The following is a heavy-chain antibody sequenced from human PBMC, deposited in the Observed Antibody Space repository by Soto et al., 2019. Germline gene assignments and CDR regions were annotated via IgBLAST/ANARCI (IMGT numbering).Heavy chain of an antibody. D-gene: IGHD1-1*01. J-gene: IGHJ6*02. Sequence: QPGGSLRLSCAASGFTFSSYAMSWVRQAPGKGLEWVSAISGSGGRTYYADSVKGRFTISRDNSKNTLYLQMNSLRAEDTDVYYCAKDNRTGRPLYYYYGMDVWGQGTTVTVSS. CDR2: ISGSGGRT. CDR3: AKDNRTGRPLYYYYGMDV. CDR1: GFTFSSYA. V-gene: IGHV3-23*01.